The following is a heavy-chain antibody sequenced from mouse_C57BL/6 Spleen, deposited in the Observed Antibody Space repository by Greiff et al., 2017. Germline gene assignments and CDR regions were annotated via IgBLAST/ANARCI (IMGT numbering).Heavy chain of an antibody. D-gene: IGHD1-1*01. J-gene: IGHJ2*01. CDR2: INPSTGGT. V-gene: IGHV1-42*01. CDR1: GYSFTGYY. Sequence: VQLQQSGPELVKPGASVKISCKASGYSFTGYYMNWVKQSPEKSLEWIGEINPSTGGTTYNQKFKAKATLTVDKSSSTAYMQLKSLTSEDSAVYYCARRDYGSSLYFDYWGQGTTLTVSS. CDR3: ARRDYGSSLYFDY.